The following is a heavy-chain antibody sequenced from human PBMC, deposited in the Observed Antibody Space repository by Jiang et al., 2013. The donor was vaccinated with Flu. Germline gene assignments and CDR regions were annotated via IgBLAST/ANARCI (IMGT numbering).Heavy chain of an antibody. CDR2: IWHDGSKQ. Sequence: LSCTASGFIFSSYGMHWVRQAPGKGLEWVAAIWHDGSKQYYTDSVRGRFTISRDNSKNTLYLEMNSLRAEDTALYYCARGNLFHSAWEFDYWGQGALVTVSS. CDR3: ARGNLFHSAWEFDY. CDR1: GFIFSSYG. V-gene: IGHV3-33*01. J-gene: IGHJ4*02. D-gene: IGHD6-19*01.